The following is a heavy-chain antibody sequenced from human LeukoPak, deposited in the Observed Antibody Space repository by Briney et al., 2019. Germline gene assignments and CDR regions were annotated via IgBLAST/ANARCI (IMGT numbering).Heavy chain of an antibody. Sequence: ASVKVSCKASGGTFSSYAISWVRQAPGQGLEWMGRIIPILGIANYAQKFQGRVTITADKSTSTAYMELSSLRSEDTAMYYCARDGLAPTKNWFDPWGQGTLVTVSS. V-gene: IGHV1-69*04. J-gene: IGHJ5*02. CDR1: GGTFSSYA. CDR2: IIPILGIA. CDR3: ARDGLAPTKNWFDP.